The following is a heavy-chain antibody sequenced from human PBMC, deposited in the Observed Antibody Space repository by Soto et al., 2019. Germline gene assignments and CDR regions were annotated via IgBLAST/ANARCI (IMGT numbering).Heavy chain of an antibody. D-gene: IGHD2-8*01. Sequence: VASVTVSCKASGYTFTASGFLWVRQAPGQGLEWMGWISAYNGKTSFAQKFRDRVTMTTDRSTSTAHMDLGNLRSDDTAVYYCARAAYANGWPWDPTDYWGQGTLVTVSS. J-gene: IGHJ4*02. V-gene: IGHV1-18*01. CDR3: ARAAYANGWPWDPTDY. CDR2: ISAYNGKT. CDR1: GYTFTASG.